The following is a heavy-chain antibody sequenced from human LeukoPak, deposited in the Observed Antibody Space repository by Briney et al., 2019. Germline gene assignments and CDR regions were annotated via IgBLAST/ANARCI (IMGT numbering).Heavy chain of an antibody. D-gene: IGHD4-17*01. CDR1: VFTFSSYS. J-gene: IGHJ4*02. Sequence: GGSLRLTCAASVFTFSSYSMNWARQAPAKGLEWVSSISSSSSYIYYADSVKGRFTISRDNAKNSLYLQMNSLKIEDTAVYYCTTDLGDYGDYIRAWGQGTLVTVSS. CDR3: TTDLGDYGDYIRA. CDR2: ISSSSSYI. V-gene: IGHV3-21*03.